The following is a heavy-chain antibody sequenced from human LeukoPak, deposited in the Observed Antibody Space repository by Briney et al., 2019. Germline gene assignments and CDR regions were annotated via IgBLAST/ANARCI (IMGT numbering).Heavy chain of an antibody. J-gene: IGHJ4*02. D-gene: IGHD6-13*01. CDR1: GFTFDDYT. CDR3: ARAPGYRSFLDY. Sequence: GGSLRLSCAASGFTFDDYTMHWVRQAPGKGLEWVSLFSWDGGSTYYADSVKGRFTISRDNAKNSLYLQMNSLRAEDTAVYYCARAPGYRSFLDYWGQGTLVIVSS. CDR2: FSWDGGST. V-gene: IGHV3-43*01.